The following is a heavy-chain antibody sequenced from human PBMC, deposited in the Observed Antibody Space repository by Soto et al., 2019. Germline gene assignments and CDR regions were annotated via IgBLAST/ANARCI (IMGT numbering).Heavy chain of an antibody. Sequence: QMQLQESGPGLVKPSETLSLACTVSGGSVSSPKYFWSWIRQPPGKGLEWVAYIYNTGKTNYNPSLKSRATISVDTAKKQCSLKLTVGTGADSAVYFCARTVMPVGNLPAFDHWGQGVLVPVSA. CDR2: IYNTGKT. CDR3: ARTVMPVGNLPAFDH. CDR1: GGSVSSPKYF. D-gene: IGHD7-27*01. J-gene: IGHJ4*02. V-gene: IGHV4-61*01.